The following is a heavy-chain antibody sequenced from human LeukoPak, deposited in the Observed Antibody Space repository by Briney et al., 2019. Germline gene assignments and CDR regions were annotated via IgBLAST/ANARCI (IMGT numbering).Heavy chain of an antibody. J-gene: IGHJ4*02. D-gene: IGHD2-2*01. CDR3: ARLNGYCSSTSCYGPIDY. Sequence: ESLKIFCKGSGYSITSYWIGWVRQKPRESLEWMGVILSGDSDTRYNPSFQGKVTVSADKSISTAYLQWSSLKASDTAMYYCARLNGYCSSTSCYGPIDYWGQGTLVTVSS. CDR1: GYSITSYW. CDR2: ILSGDSDT. V-gene: IGHV5-51*01.